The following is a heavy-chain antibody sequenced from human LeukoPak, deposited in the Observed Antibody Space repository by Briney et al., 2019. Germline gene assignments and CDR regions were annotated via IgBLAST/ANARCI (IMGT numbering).Heavy chain of an antibody. CDR1: GGSISSGSYY. D-gene: IGHD3-10*01. CDR3: AREGGRRITMVRGVIRYAFDI. CDR2: IYTSEST. Sequence: PSETLSLTCTVSGGSISSGSYYWSWIRQPAGKGLEWIGRIYTSESTNYNPSLKSRVTISVDTSKNQFSLKLSSVTAADTAVYYCAREGGRRITMVRGVIRYAFDIWGQGTMVTVSS. V-gene: IGHV4-61*02. J-gene: IGHJ3*02.